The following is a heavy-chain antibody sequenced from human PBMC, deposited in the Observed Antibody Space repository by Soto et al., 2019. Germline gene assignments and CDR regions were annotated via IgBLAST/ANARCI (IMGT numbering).Heavy chain of an antibody. V-gene: IGHV4-4*07. J-gene: IGHJ6*02. Sequence: SATLSLTCTVSGGSISSYYWSWIRQPAGKGLEWIGRIYTSGSTNYNPSLKSRVTMSVDTSKNQFSLKLSSVTAADTAVYYCARVRIAARTGAYGMDVWGQGTTVTVSS. D-gene: IGHD6-6*01. CDR3: ARVRIAARTGAYGMDV. CDR2: IYTSGST. CDR1: GGSISSYY.